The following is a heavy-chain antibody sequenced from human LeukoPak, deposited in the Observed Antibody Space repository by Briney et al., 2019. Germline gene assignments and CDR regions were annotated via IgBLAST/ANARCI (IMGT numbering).Heavy chain of an antibody. Sequence: GRSLRLSCAASGFTFSSYAMHWVRQAPGKGLEWVAVISYDGSNKYYADSVKGRFTISRDNSKNTLYLQMNSLRAEDTAVYYCARDRGNSIVGSDFDSWGQGTLVTVSS. J-gene: IGHJ4*02. D-gene: IGHD1-26*01. V-gene: IGHV3-30-3*01. CDR3: ARDRGNSIVGSDFDS. CDR2: ISYDGSNK. CDR1: GFTFSSYA.